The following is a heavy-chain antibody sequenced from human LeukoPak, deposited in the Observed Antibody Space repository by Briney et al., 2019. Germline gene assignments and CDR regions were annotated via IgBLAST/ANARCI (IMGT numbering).Heavy chain of an antibody. CDR1: GFIFDDYG. Sequence: PGGSLRLSCAASGFIFDDYGMSWVRQAPGKGLEWVSGINWSGGSTGYADSVKGRFTISRDNARNSLYLQMNSLRAEDTAVYYCARGGHRYAPDNPQWLGPIDYWGQGTLVTVSS. J-gene: IGHJ4*02. CDR3: ARGGHRYAPDNPQWLGPIDY. V-gene: IGHV3-20*04. CDR2: INWSGGST. D-gene: IGHD6-19*01.